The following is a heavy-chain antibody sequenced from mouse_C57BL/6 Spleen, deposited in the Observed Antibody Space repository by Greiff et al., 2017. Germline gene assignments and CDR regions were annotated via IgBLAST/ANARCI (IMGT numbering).Heavy chain of an antibody. CDR3: TEDYGSDWFAY. J-gene: IGHJ3*01. CDR1: GFTFSNYW. Sequence: EVKLQESGGGLVQPGGSMKLSCVASGFTFSNYWMNWVRQSPEKGLEWVAQIRLKSDNYATHYAESVKGRFTISRDDSKSSVYLQMNNLRAEDTGIYYCTEDYGSDWFAYWGQGTLVTVSA. CDR2: IRLKSDNYAT. D-gene: IGHD1-1*01. V-gene: IGHV6-3*01.